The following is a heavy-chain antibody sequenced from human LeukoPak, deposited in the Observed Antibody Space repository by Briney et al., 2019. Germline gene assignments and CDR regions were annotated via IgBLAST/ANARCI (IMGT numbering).Heavy chain of an antibody. V-gene: IGHV4-34*01. J-gene: IGHJ5*02. CDR2: INHSGST. Sequence: SETLSLTCAVYGGSFSGYYWSWIRQPPGKGLKWIGEINHSGSTNYNPSLKSRVTISVDTSKNQFSLKLSSVTAADTAVYYCARESVIGYCSGGSCVKWFDPWGQGTLVTVSS. D-gene: IGHD2-15*01. CDR1: GGSFSGYY. CDR3: ARESVIGYCSGGSCVKWFDP.